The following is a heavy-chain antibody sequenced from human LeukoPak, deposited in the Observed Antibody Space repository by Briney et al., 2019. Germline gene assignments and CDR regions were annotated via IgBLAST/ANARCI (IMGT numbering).Heavy chain of an antibody. CDR2: ISGSGGST. V-gene: IGHV3-23*01. CDR1: GFTFSSYA. J-gene: IGHJ5*02. D-gene: IGHD6-13*01. CDR3: AKDLDEQQPKGWFDP. Sequence: AGGSLRLSCAASGFTFSSYAMSWVRQARGKGLEWVSAISGSGGSTYYADSVNGRFTISRDNSKNTLYLQMNSLRAEDTAVYYCAKDLDEQQPKGWFDPWGQGTLVTVSS.